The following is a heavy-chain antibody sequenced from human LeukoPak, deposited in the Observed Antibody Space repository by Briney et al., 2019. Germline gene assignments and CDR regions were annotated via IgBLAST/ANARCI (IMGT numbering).Heavy chain of an antibody. CDR2: ISSSTTYI. Sequence: PGGSLRLSCAASGFTFSTYEASWVRQAPGKGLEWVASISSSTTYIYYADSLKGRFTTSRDYAKNSLYLQMSSLRAEDTAVYYCAREVIGGNSAWGQGTLVTVSS. CDR3: AREVIGGNSA. V-gene: IGHV3-21*01. J-gene: IGHJ4*02. D-gene: IGHD4-23*01. CDR1: GFTFSTYE.